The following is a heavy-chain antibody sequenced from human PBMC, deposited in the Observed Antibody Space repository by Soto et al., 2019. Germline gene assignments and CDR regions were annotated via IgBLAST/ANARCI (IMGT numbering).Heavy chain of an antibody. CDR1: GFTFSSYA. V-gene: IGHV3-23*01. J-gene: IGHJ5*02. D-gene: IGHD6-19*01. Sequence: LRLSCAASGFTFSSYAMSWVRQAPGKGLEWVSAISGSGGSTYYADSVKGRFTISRDNSKNTLYLQMNSLRAEDTAVYYCAKQWDSSGWYGVGDWFDPWGQGTLVTVSS. CDR2: ISGSGGST. CDR3: AKQWDSSGWYGVGDWFDP.